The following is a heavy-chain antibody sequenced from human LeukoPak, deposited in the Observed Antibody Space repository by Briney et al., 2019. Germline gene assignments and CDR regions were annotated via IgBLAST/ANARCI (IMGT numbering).Heavy chain of an antibody. CDR3: ATEEIRQWLVRHDY. V-gene: IGHV1-69-2*01. J-gene: IGHJ4*02. D-gene: IGHD6-19*01. Sequence: VKISCKVSGYTFTDYYMHWVQQAPGKGLEWMGLVDPEDGETIYAEKFQGRVTITADTSTDTAYMELSSLRSEDTAVYYCATEEIRQWLVRHDYWGQGTLVTVSS. CDR1: GYTFTDYY. CDR2: VDPEDGET.